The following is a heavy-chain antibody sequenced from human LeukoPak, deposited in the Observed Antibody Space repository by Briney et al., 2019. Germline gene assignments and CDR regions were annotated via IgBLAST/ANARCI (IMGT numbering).Heavy chain of an antibody. J-gene: IGHJ4*02. Sequence: PPETLSLTCIVSGDSISGSPYSWGWIRQPPGKGLEWIGSIYSGGSTYYNPSLKSRVTISVDTSNTQFSLKLSSVTAADTAVYYCARLSRGLAGSYWGQGTLVTVSS. CDR1: GDSISGSPYS. CDR3: ARLSRGLAGSY. V-gene: IGHV4-39*01. D-gene: IGHD6-13*01. CDR2: IYSGGST.